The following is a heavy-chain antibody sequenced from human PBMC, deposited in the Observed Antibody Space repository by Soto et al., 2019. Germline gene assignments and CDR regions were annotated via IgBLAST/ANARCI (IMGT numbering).Heavy chain of an antibody. V-gene: IGHV4-34*01. J-gene: IGHJ4*02. Sequence: QVQLQQWGAGLLQPSETLSLTCAVFGGSFSGYYWSWIRQPPGKGLEWIGEINHSGSTNYNPSLKSRVTISVDTSTNQFSLKLSSVTAADTAVYYCARGGGYYYDSSGYYYWGQGTLVTVSS. CDR2: INHSGST. CDR3: ARGGGYYYDSSGYYY. D-gene: IGHD3-22*01. CDR1: GGSFSGYY.